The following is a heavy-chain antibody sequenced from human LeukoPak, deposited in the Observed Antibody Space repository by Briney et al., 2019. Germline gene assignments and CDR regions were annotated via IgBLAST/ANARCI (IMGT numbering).Heavy chain of an antibody. J-gene: IGHJ4*02. Sequence: PGGSLRLSCAASGFTFSTYAMNWVRQAPGQGLEWVSGISGSGDNTYYADSVRGRFTISRDKPQRTVYLQMNSLGVEHTAIYYCPRGRKLGAPTYFFDYSGQGTMVTVSS. V-gene: IGHV3-23*01. CDR3: PRGRKLGAPTYFFDY. CDR2: ISGSGDNT. CDR1: GFTFSTYA. D-gene: IGHD1-26*01.